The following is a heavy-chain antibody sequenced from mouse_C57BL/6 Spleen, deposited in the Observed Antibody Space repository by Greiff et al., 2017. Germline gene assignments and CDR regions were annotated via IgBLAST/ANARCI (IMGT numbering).Heavy chain of an antibody. CDR3: ARSSIDSNYEAMDY. V-gene: IGHV1-54*01. J-gene: IGHJ4*01. D-gene: IGHD2-5*01. CDR1: GYAFTNYL. CDR2: INPGSGGT. Sequence: QVHVKQSGAELVRPGTSVKVSCKASGYAFTNYLIEWVKQRPGQGLEWIGVINPGSGGTNYNEKFKGKATLTADKSSSTAYMQLSSLTSEDSAVYFCARSSIDSNYEAMDYWGQGTSVTVSS.